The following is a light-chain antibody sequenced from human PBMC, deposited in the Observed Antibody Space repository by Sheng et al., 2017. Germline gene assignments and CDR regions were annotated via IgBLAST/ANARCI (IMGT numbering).Light chain of an antibody. CDR3: AAWDDSLNGLYV. Sequence: QSVLTQPPSVSGAPGQRVTISCSGSSSNIGSNPVNWYQQLPGTAPKLLIYSNSQRPSGVPDRFSGSQSGTSASLAISGLQSEDEADYYCAAWDDSLNGLYVFGTGTKVTVL. CDR1: SSNIGSNP. J-gene: IGLJ1*01. V-gene: IGLV1-44*01. CDR2: SNS.